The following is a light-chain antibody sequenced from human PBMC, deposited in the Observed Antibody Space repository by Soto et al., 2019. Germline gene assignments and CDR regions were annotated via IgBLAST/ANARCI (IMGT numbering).Light chain of an antibody. CDR3: SSYTSTSSYV. Sequence: QSVLARPASVSGCPGQSITVSCTGTSSDVGGYNSVSWYQQHPGKPPKLIIYEVSNRPSGVSDRFSGSKSGNTASLTISGLQAEDEADYYCSSYTSTSSYVFATGTKVTVL. V-gene: IGLV2-14*03. CDR2: EVS. J-gene: IGLJ1*01. CDR1: SSDVGGYNS.